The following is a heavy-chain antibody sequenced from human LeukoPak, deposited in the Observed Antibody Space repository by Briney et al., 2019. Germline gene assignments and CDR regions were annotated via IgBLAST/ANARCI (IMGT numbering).Heavy chain of an antibody. CDR2: IYYSGST. V-gene: IGHV4-59*08. CDR3: ARHRGWLQDAFDI. D-gene: IGHD5-24*01. J-gene: IGHJ3*02. CDR1: GGSISSYY. Sequence: SETLSLTCTVSGGSISSYYWSWIRQPPGKGLEWFGYIYYSGSTNYNPSLKSRVTISVDTSKNQFSLKLSSVTAADTAVYYCARHRGWLQDAFDIWGQGTMVTVSS.